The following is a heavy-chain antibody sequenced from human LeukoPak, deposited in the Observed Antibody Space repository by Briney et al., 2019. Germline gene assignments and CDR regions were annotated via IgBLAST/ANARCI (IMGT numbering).Heavy chain of an antibody. Sequence: SETLSLTCTVSGGSIGRYYWSWIRVPPGKGLEWSGYIYYTGATYYNPSLKSRGNISLDPSKNQFSLKLSSVTAADAAVYYCAIAGYSYGTGYYFDYWGQGALVTVSS. J-gene: IGHJ4*02. CDR3: AIAGYSYGTGYYFDY. CDR2: IYYTGAT. V-gene: IGHV4-59*01. D-gene: IGHD5-18*01. CDR1: GGSIGRYY.